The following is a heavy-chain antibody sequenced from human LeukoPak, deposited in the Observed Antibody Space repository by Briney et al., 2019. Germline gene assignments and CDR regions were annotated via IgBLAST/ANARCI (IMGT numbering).Heavy chain of an antibody. CDR2: LNSDGSTT. Sequence: PGGSLRLSCAASGFHFNSYWMHWVRQAPGKGLVWVSRLNSDGSTTSYADSVKGRFTISRDNAKNTLYLQLNSLRAEDTAIYYCARVGIAVAGIDAFDIWGQGTMVTVSS. CDR3: ARVGIAVAGIDAFDI. D-gene: IGHD6-19*01. J-gene: IGHJ3*02. V-gene: IGHV3-74*01. CDR1: GFHFNSYW.